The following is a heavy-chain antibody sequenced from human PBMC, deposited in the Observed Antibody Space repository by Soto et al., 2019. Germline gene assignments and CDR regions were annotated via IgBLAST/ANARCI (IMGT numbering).Heavy chain of an antibody. D-gene: IGHD6-13*01. V-gene: IGHV3-30*03. CDR1: GFTFNSYG. CDR2: ISHDGSKT. J-gene: IGHJ4*02. CDR3: AICPGIPTAGTVDD. Sequence: PGGSLRLSCAASGFTFNSYGIHWVRQAPGKGLEWVAVISHDGSKTNYADSVKGRVTISRDNSKDTVYLQMNSLRAEDTAVYYCAICPGIPTAGTVDDWGQGTLVTVSS.